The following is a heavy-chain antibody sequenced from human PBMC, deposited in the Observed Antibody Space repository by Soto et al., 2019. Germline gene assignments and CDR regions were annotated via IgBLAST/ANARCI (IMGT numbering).Heavy chain of an antibody. CDR2: ISDSGGTS. CDR3: AKRPRALITFGY. D-gene: IGHD2-8*01. J-gene: IGHJ4*02. CDR1: GFIFSNYV. Sequence: EVQLVDSGGGLVQPGGSLRLSCAASGFIFSNYVMSWVRQAPGKGLEWVSSISDSGGTSYYADSVKGRFTISRDNSKNPLDLQMNRLRAGETAIFYCAKRPRALITFGYWGQGTLGTVSS. V-gene: IGHV3-23*04.